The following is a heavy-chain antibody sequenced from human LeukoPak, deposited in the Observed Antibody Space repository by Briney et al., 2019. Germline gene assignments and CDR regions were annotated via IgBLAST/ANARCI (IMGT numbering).Heavy chain of an antibody. CDR3: VRDYNYAPDY. CDR1: GYTFTRSG. D-gene: IGHD2-2*01. CDR2: INGYNGNA. V-gene: IGHV1-18*01. J-gene: IGHJ4*02. Sequence: ASVTVSYMAAGYTFTRSGISWVRQAPGQGLEWMGWINGYNGNAKDAQRVQGRVTITTDTYTSTAYMELRSLRPDDTAVYYCVRDYNYAPDYWGQGTLVTVSS.